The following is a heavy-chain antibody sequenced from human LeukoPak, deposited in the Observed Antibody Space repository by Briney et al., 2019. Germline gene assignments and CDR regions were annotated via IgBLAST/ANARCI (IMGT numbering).Heavy chain of an antibody. J-gene: IGHJ4*02. CDR1: GFTFGDYA. CDR3: AKAQRAATFDY. Sequence: TGGSLRLSCTASGFTFGDYAMSWVRQAPGKGLEWVSAISGSGGSTYYADSVKGRFTISRDNSKNTLYLQMNSLRAEDTAVYYCAKAQRAATFDYWGQGTLVTVSS. CDR2: ISGSGGST. D-gene: IGHD2-15*01. V-gene: IGHV3-23*01.